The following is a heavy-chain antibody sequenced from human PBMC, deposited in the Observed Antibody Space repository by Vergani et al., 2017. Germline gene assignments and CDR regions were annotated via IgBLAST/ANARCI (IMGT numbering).Heavy chain of an antibody. CDR2: IVVGSGNT. J-gene: IGHJ4*02. D-gene: IGHD5-12*01. CDR3: ARGAPSPYSGYDYDY. CDR1: GFTFTSSA. V-gene: IGHV1-58*01. Sequence: QMQLVQSGPEVKKPGTSVKVSCKASGFTFTSSAVQWVRQARGQRLEWIGWIVVGSGNTNYAQKLQGRVTMTTDTSTSTAYMELRSLRSDDTAVYYCARGAPSPYSGYDYDYWGQGTLVTVSS.